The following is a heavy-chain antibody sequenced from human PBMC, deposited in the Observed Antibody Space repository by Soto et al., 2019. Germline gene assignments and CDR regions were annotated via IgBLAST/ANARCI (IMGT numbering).Heavy chain of an antibody. CDR2: ISAYNGNT. Sequence: ASVKVSCKASGYTFTSYGISWVRQAPGQGLEWMGWISAYNGNTNYAQKLQGRVTMTTDTSTSTAYMELRSLRSDDTAVYYCARGYCSGGSCYYNLFDPWGQGSLVTGSS. CDR3: ARGYCSGGSCYYNLFDP. D-gene: IGHD2-15*01. V-gene: IGHV1-18*01. CDR1: GYTFTSYG. J-gene: IGHJ5*02.